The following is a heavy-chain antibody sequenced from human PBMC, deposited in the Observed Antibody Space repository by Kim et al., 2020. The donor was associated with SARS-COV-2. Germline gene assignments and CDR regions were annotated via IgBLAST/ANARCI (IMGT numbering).Heavy chain of an antibody. CDR3: ARDTRSGIYYRGHGDY. D-gene: IGHD3-10*01. CDR2: IHYSGST. J-gene: IGHJ4*01. CDR1: GGSISSSSHY. Sequence: SETLSLTCTVSGGSISSSSHYWGWIRQPPGKGLQWIGSIHYSGSTYYNPSLKSRVTISVDTSKNQFSLKLSSVTAADTAVYHCARDTRSGIYYRGHGDY. V-gene: IGHV4-39*07.